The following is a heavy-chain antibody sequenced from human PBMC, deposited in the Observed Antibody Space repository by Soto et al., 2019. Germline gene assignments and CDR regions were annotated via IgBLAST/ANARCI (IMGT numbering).Heavy chain of an antibody. CDR2: IYPGDSDT. D-gene: IGHD6-6*01. J-gene: IGHJ4*02. V-gene: IGHV5-51*01. Sequence: EVQLVQSGAEVKKPGESLKISCKGSGYSFTSYWIGWVRQMPGKGLEWMGIIYPGDSDTRYSPSFQGQVTISADKSISTAYLQWSSLKASDTAMYYCARRPRSIAAHRLNYYFDYWGQGTLVTVSS. CDR1: GYSFTSYW. CDR3: ARRPRSIAAHRLNYYFDY.